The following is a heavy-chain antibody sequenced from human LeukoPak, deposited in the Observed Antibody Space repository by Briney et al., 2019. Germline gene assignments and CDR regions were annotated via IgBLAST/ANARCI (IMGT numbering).Heavy chain of an antibody. V-gene: IGHV4-39*02. CDR1: GGSISSSIYY. J-gene: IGHJ5*02. CDR2: IYYTGST. D-gene: IGHD1-14*01. Sequence: PSETLSLTCTVSGGSISSSIYYWGWIRQPPGKGLEWIGSIYYTGSTYYNPSLKSRVTISVDTSKNQFSLKLSSVTAADTAVYYCARDQRTRNQPQNWFDPWGQGTLVTVSS. CDR3: ARDQRTRNQPQNWFDP.